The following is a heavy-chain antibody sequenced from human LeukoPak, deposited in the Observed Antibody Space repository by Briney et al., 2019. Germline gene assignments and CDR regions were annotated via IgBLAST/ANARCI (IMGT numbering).Heavy chain of an antibody. CDR1: GGSFSSYY. CDR3: ARHIDRHEAAAGSDAFDI. CDR2: INYSGST. J-gene: IGHJ3*02. D-gene: IGHD6-13*01. V-gene: IGHV4-59*08. Sequence: PSETLSLTCDVSGGSFSSYYWSWIRQPPGKGLEWIGAINYSGSTNYNPSLKSRVTISVDTSKNQFSLKLSSVTVADTAAYYCARHIDRHEAAAGSDAFDIWGQGTMVTVSS.